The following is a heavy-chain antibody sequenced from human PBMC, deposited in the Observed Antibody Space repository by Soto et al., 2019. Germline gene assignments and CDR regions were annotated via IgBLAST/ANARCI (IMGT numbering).Heavy chain of an antibody. D-gene: IGHD3-9*01. V-gene: IGHV4-59*01. CDR3: AREVSYDILTGENWFDP. J-gene: IGHJ5*02. Sequence: PSETLSLTCTVSGGSISSYYWSWIRQPPGKGLEWIGYIYYSGSTNYNPSLKSRVTISVDTSKNQFSLKLSSVTAADTAVYYCAREVSYDILTGENWFDPWGQGTLVTVSS. CDR1: GGSISSYY. CDR2: IYYSGST.